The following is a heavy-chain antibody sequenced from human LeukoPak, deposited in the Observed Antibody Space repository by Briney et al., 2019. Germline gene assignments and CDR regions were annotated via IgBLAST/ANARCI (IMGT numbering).Heavy chain of an antibody. J-gene: IGHJ4*02. CDR3: GTIPMVRGAPLDY. CDR2: INPSSGAT. Sequence: ASVKVSCKASGYTFTDYYIHWVRQAPGEGLEWMGWINPSSGATNHAQSFQGRVTMTRDTSISTACMELTRLRSDDTAVYYCGTIPMVRGAPLDYWGRGTLVTVSS. V-gene: IGHV1-2*02. CDR1: GYTFTDYY. D-gene: IGHD3-10*01.